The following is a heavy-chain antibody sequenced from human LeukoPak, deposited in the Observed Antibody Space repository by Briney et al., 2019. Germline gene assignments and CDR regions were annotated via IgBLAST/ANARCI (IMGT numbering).Heavy chain of an antibody. CDR2: IYSGGST. J-gene: IGHJ1*01. D-gene: IGHD2-21*01. CDR1: GVTVGTNS. CDR3: ASAREYCGSAECYEYFQH. Sequence: SGGSLRLSCAASGVTVGTNSMSWARQSPGEGLEWVSVIYSGGSTYNADSVNGRFTVSRDNSRNTLFLQMNNLRAEDTALYFCASAREYCGSAECYEYFQHWGQGTLVIVSS. V-gene: IGHV3-53*01.